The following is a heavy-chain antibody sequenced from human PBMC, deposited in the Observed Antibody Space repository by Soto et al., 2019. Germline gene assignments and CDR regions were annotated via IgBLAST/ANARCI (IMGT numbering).Heavy chain of an antibody. V-gene: IGHV3-15*07. CDR3: ATDGGR. CDR1: GFTFTDAW. Sequence: EVQLVESGGGLVKPGGSLRLSCAASGFTFTDAWMNWVRQAPGKGLEWVGRIKSKTAGGAIDYTTPVEGRVTISRDDSENPLYLQMNSLKTEDTAVYYCATDGGRWGQGTLVTVSS. J-gene: IGHJ4*02. CDR2: IKSKTAGGAI.